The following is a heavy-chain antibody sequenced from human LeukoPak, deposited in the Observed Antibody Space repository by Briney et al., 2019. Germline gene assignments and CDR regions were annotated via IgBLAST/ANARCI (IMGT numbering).Heavy chain of an antibody. D-gene: IGHD1-26*01. J-gene: IGHJ4*02. CDR1: GGSISSGGYY. Sequence: SETLSLTCTVSGGSISSGGYYWSWIRQHPEKGLEWIGYIYYSGSTYYNPSLKSRVTISVDTSKNQFSLKLSSVTAADTAVYYCAREESSGSSEMGYFDYWGQGTLVTVSS. CDR3: AREESSGSSEMGYFDY. V-gene: IGHV4-31*03. CDR2: IYYSGST.